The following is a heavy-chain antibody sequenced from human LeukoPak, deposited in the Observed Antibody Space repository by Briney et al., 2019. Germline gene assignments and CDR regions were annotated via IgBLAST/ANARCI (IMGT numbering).Heavy chain of an antibody. D-gene: IGHD3-3*01. CDR3: ARDRTGDYDFWSGYGVAVWFDP. J-gene: IGHJ5*02. Sequence: SETLSLTCTVSGGSISSSGYYWSWIRQPAGKGLEWIGRIYTSGSTNYNPSLKSRVTMSVDTSKNQFSLKLSSVTAADTAVYYCARDRTGDYDFWSGYGVAVWFDPWGQGTLVTVSS. CDR1: GGSISSSGYY. V-gene: IGHV4-61*02. CDR2: IYTSGST.